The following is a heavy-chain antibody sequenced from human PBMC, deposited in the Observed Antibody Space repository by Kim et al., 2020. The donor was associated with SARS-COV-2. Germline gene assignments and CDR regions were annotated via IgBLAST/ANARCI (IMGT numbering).Heavy chain of an antibody. CDR3: ARGHVYGGDIVVVVAATSGWFDP. CDR2: INHSGST. V-gene: IGHV4-34*01. Sequence: SETLSLTCAVYGGSFSGYYWSWIRQPPGKGLEWIGEINHSGSTNYNPSLKSRVTISVDTSKNQFSLKLSSVTAADTAVYYCARGHVYGGDIVVVVAATSGWFDPWGQGTLVTVSS. D-gene: IGHD2-15*01. J-gene: IGHJ5*02. CDR1: GGSFSGYY.